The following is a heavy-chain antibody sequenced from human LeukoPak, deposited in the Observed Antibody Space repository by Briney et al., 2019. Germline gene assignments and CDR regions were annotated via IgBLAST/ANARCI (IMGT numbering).Heavy chain of an antibody. Sequence: ASVKVSCKVSGYTLTELSMHWVRQAPGKGLEWMGGFDPEDGETIYAQKFQGRVTMTEDTSTDTAYMELSRLRSDDTAVYYCVHNHHDYWGQGTLVTVSS. D-gene: IGHD1-14*01. CDR3: VHNHHDY. CDR2: FDPEDGET. V-gene: IGHV1-24*01. J-gene: IGHJ4*02. CDR1: GYTLTELS.